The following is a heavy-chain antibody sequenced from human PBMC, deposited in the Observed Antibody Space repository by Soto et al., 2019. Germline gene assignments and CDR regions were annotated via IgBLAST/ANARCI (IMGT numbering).Heavy chain of an antibody. J-gene: IGHJ6*02. D-gene: IGHD6-19*01. Sequence: GGSLSLSCAASGFTFSSYAMSWVRQAPGKGLEWVSAISGSGGSTYYADSRKGRFTTTSDSSKNTLYLQMNSLRAEDTAVYDWAKDGDGSSSGPAPDYYYYYCMDVWGQGTTVTVSS. CDR3: AKDGDGSSSGPAPDYYYYYCMDV. CDR2: ISGSGGST. CDR1: GFTFSSYA. V-gene: IGHV3-23*01.